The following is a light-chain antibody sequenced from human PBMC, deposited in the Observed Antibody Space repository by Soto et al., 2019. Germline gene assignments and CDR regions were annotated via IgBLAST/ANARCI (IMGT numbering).Light chain of an antibody. CDR2: GAS. J-gene: IGKJ2*01. V-gene: IGKV3-15*01. CDR1: QSVSSN. CDR3: QQYNNWTRT. Sequence: EIVMTQSPATLSVSPGERATVSCRASQSVSSNLAWYQQKPGQAPRLLIYGASTRATGIPARFSGSGSGTEFTLTIGSLQSEDFAVYDCQQYNNWTRTFGQGTKLEIK.